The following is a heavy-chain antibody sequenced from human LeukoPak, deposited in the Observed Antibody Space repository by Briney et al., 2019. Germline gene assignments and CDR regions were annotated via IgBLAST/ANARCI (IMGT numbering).Heavy chain of an antibody. V-gene: IGHV3-48*01. CDR1: GFTFSSYS. J-gene: IGHJ4*02. CDR3: AKARPIYYDSSGDFDY. D-gene: IGHD3-22*01. Sequence: PGGSLRLSCAASGFTFSSYSMNWVRQAPGKGLEWVSYISSSSSTIYYADSVKGRFTISRDNAKNSLYLQMNSLGAEDTAVYYCAKARPIYYDSSGDFDYWGQGTLVTVSS. CDR2: ISSSSSTI.